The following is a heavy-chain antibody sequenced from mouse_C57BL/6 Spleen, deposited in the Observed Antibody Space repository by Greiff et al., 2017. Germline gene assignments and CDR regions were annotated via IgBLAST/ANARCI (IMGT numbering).Heavy chain of an antibody. V-gene: IGHV1-80*01. CDR1: GYAFSSYW. J-gene: IGHJ2*01. CDR2: IYPGDGDT. CDR3: ARSRTTTVVADY. Sequence: QVQLKESGAELVKPGASVKISCKASGYAFSSYWMNWVKQRPGKGLEWIGQIYPGDGDTNYNGKFKGKATLTADKSSSTAYMQLSSLTSEDSAVDFCARSRTTTVVADYWGQGTTLTVSS. D-gene: IGHD1-1*01.